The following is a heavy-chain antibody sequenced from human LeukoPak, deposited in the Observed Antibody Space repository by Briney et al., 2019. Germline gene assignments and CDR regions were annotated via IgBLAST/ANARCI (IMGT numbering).Heavy chain of an antibody. D-gene: IGHD3-3*01. CDR1: GFTVSSNY. J-gene: IGHJ4*02. CDR3: AKGVLRFLEWLFGY. CDR2: IYSGGST. V-gene: IGHV3-53*01. Sequence: GGSLRLSCAASGFTVSSNYMSWVRQAPGKGLEWVSVIYSGGSTYYADSVKGRFTISRDNSKNTLYLQMNSLRAEDTAVYYCAKGVLRFLEWLFGYWGQGTLVTVSS.